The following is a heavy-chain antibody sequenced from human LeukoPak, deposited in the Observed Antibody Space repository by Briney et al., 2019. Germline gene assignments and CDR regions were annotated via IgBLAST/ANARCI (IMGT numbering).Heavy chain of an antibody. CDR3: ARQTIVVVPAAIDAPYYYYYYYMDV. D-gene: IGHD2-2*01. CDR1: GYTFTSYA. CDR2: INTNTGNP. Sequence: ASVKVSCKASGYTFTSYAMNWVRQAPGQGLEWMGWINTNTGNPTYAQGFTGRFVFSLDTSVSTAYLQISSLKAEDTAVYYCARQTIVVVPAAIDAPYYYYYYYMDVWGKGTTVTVSS. J-gene: IGHJ6*03. V-gene: IGHV7-4-1*02.